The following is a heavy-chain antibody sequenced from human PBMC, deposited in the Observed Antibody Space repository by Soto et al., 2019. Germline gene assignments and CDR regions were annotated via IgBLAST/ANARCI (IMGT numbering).Heavy chain of an antibody. Sequence: QVQLVQSGAEVKKPGASVKVSCKASGYTFTGYYMHWVRQAPGQGLEWMGWINPNSGGTNYAQKFQGWVTMTRDTSISTAYMELSRLRSDDTAVSYCARSYDSSGWLFDYWGQGTLVTVSS. CDR3: ARSYDSSGWLFDY. D-gene: IGHD3-22*01. CDR1: GYTFTGYY. CDR2: INPNSGGT. V-gene: IGHV1-2*04. J-gene: IGHJ4*02.